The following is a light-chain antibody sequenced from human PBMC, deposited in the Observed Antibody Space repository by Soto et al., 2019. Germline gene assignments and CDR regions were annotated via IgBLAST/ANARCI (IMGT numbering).Light chain of an antibody. Sequence: DIQMTQSPSYLSASVGDRVSITCRASQDVNNYLNWYQQKPGKAPRLVIYDTSSLEIAVPSRFGGTGSGTDFIFTIFGLPLEDFGTYYCQQYNNVPYTFGRGTKVNIK. CDR2: DTS. CDR1: QDVNNY. J-gene: IGKJ4*01. CDR3: QQYNNVPYT. V-gene: IGKV1-33*01.